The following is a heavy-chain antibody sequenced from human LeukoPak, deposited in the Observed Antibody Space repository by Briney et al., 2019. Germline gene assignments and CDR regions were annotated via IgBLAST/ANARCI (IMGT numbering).Heavy chain of an antibody. CDR2: INPDGSYT. CDR3: AKSSSWYPNTFDY. V-gene: IGHV3-74*01. J-gene: IGHJ4*02. Sequence: PGGSLRLSCAASGFTFSSYWMHWVRQAPEKGLIWVSRINPDGSYTSYLDSVKGRFTISRDNARSTLYLQMNSLRAEDTAVYYCAKSSSWYPNTFDYWGQGTLVTVSS. D-gene: IGHD6-13*01. CDR1: GFTFSSYW.